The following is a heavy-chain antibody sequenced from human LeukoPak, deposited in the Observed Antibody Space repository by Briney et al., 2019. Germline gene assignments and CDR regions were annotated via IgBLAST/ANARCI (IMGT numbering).Heavy chain of an antibody. J-gene: IGHJ1*01. CDR1: GFTFSKYW. D-gene: IGHD3-22*01. V-gene: IGHV3-74*01. Sequence: GGSLRLSCAASGFTFSKYWMHWVRQVPGKGLVWVSLINGDGSTTNYADFVKGRFTISRDNAKNTLSLQANSLRAEDTAVYYCATGNYYDSRGYYTFGYWGQGTLVTVSS. CDR3: ATGNYYDSRGYYTFGY. CDR2: INGDGSTT.